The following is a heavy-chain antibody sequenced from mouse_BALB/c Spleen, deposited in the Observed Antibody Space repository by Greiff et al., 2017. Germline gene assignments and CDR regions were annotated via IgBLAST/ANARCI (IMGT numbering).Heavy chain of an antibody. V-gene: IGHV1S81*02. D-gene: IGHD1-1*01. CDR2: INPSNGGT. CDR1: GYTFTSYY. CDR3: TVKTVRGAMDY. Sequence: VQLQQSGAELVKPGASVKLSCKASGYTFTSYYMYWVKQRPGQGLEWIGEINPSNGGTNFNEKFKSKATLTVDKSSSTAYMQLSSLTSEDSAVYYWTVKTVRGAMDYWGQGTSVTVSS. J-gene: IGHJ4*01.